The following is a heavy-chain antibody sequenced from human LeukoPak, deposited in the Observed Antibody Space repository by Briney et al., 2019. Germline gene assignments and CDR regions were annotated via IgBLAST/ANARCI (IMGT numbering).Heavy chain of an antibody. V-gene: IGHV4-61*01. CDR2: LYHSGST. Sequence: SETQSLTCTVSADSISTFSSYYWSWIRQPLGKGLEWIGSLYHSGSTNYNPSLRSRVTISVDMSKNQLSLKLSSVTAADTAVYYCTTTPHWLAFDYWGQGTLVTVSS. CDR3: TTTPHWLAFDY. CDR1: ADSISTFSSYY. D-gene: IGHD6-19*01. J-gene: IGHJ4*02.